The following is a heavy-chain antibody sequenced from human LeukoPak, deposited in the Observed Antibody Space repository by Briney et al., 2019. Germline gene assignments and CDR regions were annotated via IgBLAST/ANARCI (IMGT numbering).Heavy chain of an antibody. V-gene: IGHV3-66*01. Sequence: PGGSLRLSCAASGFTVSTIYMTWVRQAPGKGLEWVSVIYSGGNTYYADSVKGRFTISRDNSKNTLYLQMNTLRAEDTALYYCAKNRGDITSARVGCDYWGQGALVTVSS. D-gene: IGHD2-15*01. J-gene: IGHJ4*02. CDR1: GFTVSTIY. CDR2: IYSGGNT. CDR3: AKNRGDITSARVGCDY.